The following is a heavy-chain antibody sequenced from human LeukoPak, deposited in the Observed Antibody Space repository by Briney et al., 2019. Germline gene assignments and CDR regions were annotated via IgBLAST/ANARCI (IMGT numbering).Heavy chain of an antibody. D-gene: IGHD6-13*01. J-gene: IGHJ4*02. CDR3: AKSFTSSSSDY. V-gene: IGHV3-48*01. CDR2: ISSSSSTI. Sequence: GGSLRLSCAASGFTFSSYSMNWVRQAPGKGLEWVSYISSSSSTIYYADSVKGRFSISRDNSENTLYLQMNNLRADDTAVYSCAKSFTSSSSDYWGQGTLVTVSS. CDR1: GFTFSSYS.